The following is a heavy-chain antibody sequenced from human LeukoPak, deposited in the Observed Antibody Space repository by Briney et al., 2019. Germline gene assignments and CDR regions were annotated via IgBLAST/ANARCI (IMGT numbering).Heavy chain of an antibody. CDR3: AREGMIATGREPAEI. CDR2: IYYSGST. CDR1: GGSISSSY. Sequence: KPSETPSLTCSVSGGSISSSYWSWIRQPPGKGLEWIGYIYYSGSTNYNPSLKSRVTISVDTSKNQFSLNLSSVTAADTAVYYCAREGMIATGREPAEIWGQGTMVTVSS. V-gene: IGHV4-59*01. D-gene: IGHD3-22*01. J-gene: IGHJ3*02.